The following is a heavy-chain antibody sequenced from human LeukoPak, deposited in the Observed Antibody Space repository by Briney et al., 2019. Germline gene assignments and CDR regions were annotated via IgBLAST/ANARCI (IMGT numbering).Heavy chain of an antibody. D-gene: IGHD3-10*01. CDR3: AKDPLVRGATYDY. V-gene: IGHV3-30*18. CDR2: MSSDGSNK. CDR1: GFTFSTYG. Sequence: GGSLRLSCAASGFTFSTYGMHWVRQAPGKGLEWVAVMSSDGSNKYCADSVKGRFTISRDNSKNTLYLQMNSLRAEDTAVYYCAKDPLVRGATYDYWGQGTLVTVSS. J-gene: IGHJ4*02.